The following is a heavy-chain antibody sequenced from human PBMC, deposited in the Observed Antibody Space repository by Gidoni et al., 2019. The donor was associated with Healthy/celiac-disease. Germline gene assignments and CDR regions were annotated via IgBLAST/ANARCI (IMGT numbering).Heavy chain of an antibody. D-gene: IGHD5-18*01. Sequence: QLQLQESGPGLVKPSETLSLTCTVSGGSISSSSYYWGWIRQPPGKGLEWIGSIYYSGSTYYNPSLKSRVTISVDTSKNQFSLKLSSVTAADTAVYYCARPTIVDTAMAPFDYWGQGTLVTVSS. CDR1: GGSISSSSYY. V-gene: IGHV4-39*01. CDR3: ARPTIVDTAMAPFDY. CDR2: IYYSGST. J-gene: IGHJ4*02.